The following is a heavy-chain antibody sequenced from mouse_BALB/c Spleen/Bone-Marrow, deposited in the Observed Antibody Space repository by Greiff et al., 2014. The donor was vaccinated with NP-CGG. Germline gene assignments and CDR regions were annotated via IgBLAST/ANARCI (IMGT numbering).Heavy chain of an antibody. CDR1: GFNIKDTY. V-gene: IGHV14-3*02. J-gene: IGHJ4*01. Sequence: EVQLQQSGAELVKPGASVKLSCTASGFNIKDTYMHWVKQRPEQGLEWIGRIDPANGNTKYDPKFQGKATITADTSSNTAHLQLSSLTSEDTAVYYCAIYGNYCYAMDYWGQGTSVTVSS. D-gene: IGHD2-1*01. CDR2: IDPANGNT. CDR3: AIYGNYCYAMDY.